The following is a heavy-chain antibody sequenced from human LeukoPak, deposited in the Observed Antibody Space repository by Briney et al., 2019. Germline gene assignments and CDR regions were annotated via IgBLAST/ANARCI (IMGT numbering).Heavy chain of an antibody. CDR2: IYTSGST. CDR3: ARAELELPSKLWFDP. CDR1: GDSISSYY. V-gene: IGHV4-4*07. Sequence: PSETLSLTCTVSGDSISSYYWSWIRQSAGKGLEWIGRIYTSGSTNYNPSLKSRVTMSVDTSKNQFSLKLSSVTAADTAVYYCARAELELPSKLWFDPWGQGTLVTVSS. J-gene: IGHJ5*02. D-gene: IGHD1-7*01.